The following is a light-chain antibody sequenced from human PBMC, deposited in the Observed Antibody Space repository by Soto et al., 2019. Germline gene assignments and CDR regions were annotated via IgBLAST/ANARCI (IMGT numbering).Light chain of an antibody. Sequence: ELVLTQSRGTLSLSPGERATRFCRASQSVSSSYLAWYQQKPGQAPRLLIYGASSRATGIPDRFSGSGSGTDFTLTISRLEPEDFAVYYCQQYPRTFGQGTKVDIK. CDR2: GAS. J-gene: IGKJ1*01. CDR3: QQYPRT. CDR1: QSVSSSY. V-gene: IGKV3-20*01.